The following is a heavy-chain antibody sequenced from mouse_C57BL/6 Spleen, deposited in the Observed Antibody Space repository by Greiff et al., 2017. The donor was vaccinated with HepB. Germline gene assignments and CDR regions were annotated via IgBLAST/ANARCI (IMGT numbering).Heavy chain of an antibody. Sequence: QVQLQQPGTELVKPGASVKLSCKASGYTFTSYWMHWVKQRPGLGLEWIGNINPSNGGTNYNEKFKSKATLTVDKSSSTAYMQLSSLTSEDSAVYYCAREGGYYSNLYAMDYWGQGTSVTVSS. D-gene: IGHD2-5*01. V-gene: IGHV1-53*01. CDR3: AREGGYYSNLYAMDY. J-gene: IGHJ4*01. CDR1: GYTFTSYW. CDR2: INPSNGGT.